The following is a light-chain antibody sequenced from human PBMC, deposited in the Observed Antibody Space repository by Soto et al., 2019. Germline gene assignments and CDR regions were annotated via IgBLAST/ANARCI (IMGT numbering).Light chain of an antibody. J-gene: IGKJ2*01. V-gene: IGKV1-5*03. CDR2: KAS. CDR3: QQYDSYSYT. Sequence: DIQMTQSPSTLSASVGDRVTITCRASQSISSWLAWYQQKPGKAPKLLIYKASSLESGVPSRFSGSGSGTDFTLTISSLQPDDFATYYCQQYDSYSYTFGKGTKLEIK. CDR1: QSISSW.